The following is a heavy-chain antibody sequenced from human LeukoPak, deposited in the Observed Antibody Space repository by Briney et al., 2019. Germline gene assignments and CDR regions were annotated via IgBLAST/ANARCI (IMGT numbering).Heavy chain of an antibody. J-gene: IGHJ4*02. CDR2: INPNSGGT. V-gene: IGHV1-2*06. CDR3: ATYNSGSYWGTDY. CDR1: GYTFTCYY. D-gene: IGHD1-26*01. Sequence: ASVKVSCKASGYTFTCYYMHWVRQAPGQGLEWMGRINPNSGGTNYAQKFQGRVTMTRDTSISTAYMELSRLRSDDTAVYYCATYNSGSYWGTDYWGQGTLVTVSS.